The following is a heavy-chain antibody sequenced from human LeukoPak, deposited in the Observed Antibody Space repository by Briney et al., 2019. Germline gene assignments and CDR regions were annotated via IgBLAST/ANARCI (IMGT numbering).Heavy chain of an antibody. D-gene: IGHD6-6*01. V-gene: IGHV4-39*07. J-gene: IGHJ6*03. CDR2: IYYSGST. CDR1: GGSISSSSYY. Sequence: SETLSLTCTVSGGSISSSSYYWGWIRQPPGKGLEWIGSIYYSGSTYYNPSLKSRVTISVDTSKNQFSLKLSSVTAADTAVYYCAGQYKFSSSSYYYYYYMDVWGKGTTVTVSS. CDR3: AGQYKFSSSSYYYYYYMDV.